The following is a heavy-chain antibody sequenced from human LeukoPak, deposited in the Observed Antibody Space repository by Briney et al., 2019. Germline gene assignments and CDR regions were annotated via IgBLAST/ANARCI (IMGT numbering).Heavy chain of an antibody. CDR3: GILGCSSASCYIND. J-gene: IGHJ4*02. CDR1: GFSFSTYG. D-gene: IGHD2-2*01. CDR2: ISIDGSAQ. Sequence: PGRSLRLSCAASGFSFSTYGMRWVRQAPGKGLEWVAVISIDGSAQYYADSVKGRFTVSRDNSKNTLYLQMNIRTPEDTAVYYCGILGCSSASCYINDWSQRTLATVSS. V-gene: IGHV3-30*03.